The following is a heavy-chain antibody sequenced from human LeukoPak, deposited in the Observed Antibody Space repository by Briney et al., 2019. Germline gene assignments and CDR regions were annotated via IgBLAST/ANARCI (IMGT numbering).Heavy chain of an antibody. Sequence: GGSLRLSCAASGFTFSSYAMSWVRQAPGKGLEWISSISGVGSSTYYADSVKGRITISRDNSKNTLYLQMNSLRAEDTAVYYWGAEWGVFYFDYWGQGTLVTVSS. V-gene: IGHV3-23*01. J-gene: IGHJ4*02. D-gene: IGHD3-16*01. CDR3: GAEWGVFYFDY. CDR1: GFTFSSYA. CDR2: ISGVGSST.